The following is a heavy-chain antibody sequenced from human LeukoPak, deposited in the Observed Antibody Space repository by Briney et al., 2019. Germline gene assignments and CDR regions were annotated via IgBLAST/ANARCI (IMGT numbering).Heavy chain of an antibody. J-gene: IGHJ6*03. CDR2: IIPIFGTA. CDR3: ARGQLVSYYYYMDV. Sequence: ASVKVSCKASGGTFSSYAIGWVRQAPGQGLEWMGGIIPIFGTANYAQKFQGRVTITTDESTSTAYMELSSLRSEDTAVYYCARGQLVSYYYYMDVWGKGTTVTVSS. CDR1: GGTFSSYA. V-gene: IGHV1-69*05. D-gene: IGHD6-6*01.